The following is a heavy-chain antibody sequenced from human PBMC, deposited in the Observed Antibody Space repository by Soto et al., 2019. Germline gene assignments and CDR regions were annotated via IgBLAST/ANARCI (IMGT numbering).Heavy chain of an antibody. J-gene: IGHJ6*02. V-gene: IGHV3-33*01. Sequence: GGSLRLSCAASGFTFSSYGMHWVRQAPGKGLEWVAVIWYDGSNKYYADSVKGRFTISRDKSKNTLYLQMNSLRAEDTAVYYCARGSMVRGVQYGMDVWGQGTTVTVSS. CDR3: ARGSMVRGVQYGMDV. CDR2: IWYDGSNK. D-gene: IGHD3-10*01. CDR1: GFTFSSYG.